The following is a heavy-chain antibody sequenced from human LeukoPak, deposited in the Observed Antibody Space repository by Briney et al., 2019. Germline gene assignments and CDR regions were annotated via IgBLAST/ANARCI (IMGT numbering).Heavy chain of an antibody. D-gene: IGHD4-23*01. CDR3: ARPSHDYGGNPDY. CDR2: IYPSDSDT. Sequence: GESLKISCKGSGYSFTSYWIGWVRQMPGKGLEWMGIIYPSDSDTRYSPSFQGQVTISADKSISTAYLQWSSLKASDTAMYYCARPSHDYGGNPDYWGQGTLVTVSS. V-gene: IGHV5-51*01. CDR1: GYSFTSYW. J-gene: IGHJ4*02.